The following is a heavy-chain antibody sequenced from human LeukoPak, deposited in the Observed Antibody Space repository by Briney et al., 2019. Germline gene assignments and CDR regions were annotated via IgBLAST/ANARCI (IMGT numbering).Heavy chain of an antibody. CDR2: IDPSDSYT. Sequence: GASLQISCKGSGYSFTSYWISWVRQLPGKGLEWMGRIDPSDSYTNYSPSFQGHVTISADKSISTAYLQWSSLKASDTAMYYCARLGYSSSWYGVAEFDYWGQGTLVTVSS. J-gene: IGHJ4*02. CDR3: ARLGYSSSWYGVAEFDY. CDR1: GYSFTSYW. V-gene: IGHV5-10-1*01. D-gene: IGHD6-13*01.